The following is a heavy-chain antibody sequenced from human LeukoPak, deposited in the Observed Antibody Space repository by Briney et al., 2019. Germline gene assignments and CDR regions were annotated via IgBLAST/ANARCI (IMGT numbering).Heavy chain of an antibody. D-gene: IGHD3-22*01. CDR1: GFTFSSYS. CDR2: ISSSSSTI. V-gene: IGHV3-48*01. CDR3: AREGNYDSSGYFFDY. Sequence: GGSLRLSCAASGFTFSSYSMYWVRQAPGKGLEWVSYISSSSSTIYYADSVEGRFTISRDNAKNSLYLQMNSLRAEDTAVYYCAREGNYDSSGYFFDYWGQGTLITVSS. J-gene: IGHJ4*02.